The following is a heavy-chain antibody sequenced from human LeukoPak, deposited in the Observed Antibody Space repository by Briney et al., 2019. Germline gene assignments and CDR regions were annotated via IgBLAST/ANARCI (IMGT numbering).Heavy chain of an antibody. D-gene: IGHD3-22*01. V-gene: IGHV1-8*01. CDR2: MNPNSGNT. CDR3: ARVYPASGYYYLYYYYYGMDV. J-gene: IGHJ6*02. Sequence: ASVKVSCKASGYTFTSYDINWVRQATGQGLGWMGWMNPNSGNTGYAQKFQGRVTMTRNTSISTAYMELSSLRSEDTAVYYCARVYPASGYYYLYYYYYGMDVWGQGTLVTVSS. CDR1: GYTFTSYD.